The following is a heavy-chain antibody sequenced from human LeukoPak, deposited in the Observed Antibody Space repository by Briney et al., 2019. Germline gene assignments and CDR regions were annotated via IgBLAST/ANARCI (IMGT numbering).Heavy chain of an antibody. V-gene: IGHV3-30*18. CDR3: AKDAPYTGEYYFDY. J-gene: IGHJ4*02. CDR2: ISYDGSNK. D-gene: IGHD4-11*01. CDR1: GFTFSTYG. Sequence: GRSLRLSCAPSGFTFSTYGMHWVRQAPGKGLEWVAVISYDGSNKYYADSVKGRFTISRDNSKNTLYLQMNSLRAEDTAVYYCAKDAPYTGEYYFDYWGQGTLVTVSS.